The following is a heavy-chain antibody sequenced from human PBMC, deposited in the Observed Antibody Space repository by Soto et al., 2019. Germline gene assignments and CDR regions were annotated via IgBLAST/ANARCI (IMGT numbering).Heavy chain of an antibody. J-gene: IGHJ5*02. CDR2: IYHSGST. CDR1: AGSISTSNW. CDR3: VLTYHYRSNCFVP. Sequence: SETLSLTCTVSAGSISTSNWFSWVRQPPGKGLEWIGQIYHSGSTNYNPSLKSRVTISVDKSKNQFSLKLSSVTAADTAVYYCVLTYHYRSNCFVPWCQGTLVTGFS. V-gene: IGHV4-4*02. D-gene: IGHD4-4*01.